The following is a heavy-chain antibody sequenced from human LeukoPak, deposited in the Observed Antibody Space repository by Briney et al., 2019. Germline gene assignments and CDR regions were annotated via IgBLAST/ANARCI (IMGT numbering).Heavy chain of an antibody. CDR3: ARPRAAAGTTSTFDI. CDR2: INPNSGGT. J-gene: IGHJ3*02. Sequence: GASVKVSCKASGYTFTSYYTHWVRQAPGQGLEWMGWINPNSGGTNYAQKFQGRVTMTRDTSISTTYMELSGLRSDDTAVYYCARPRAAAGTTSTFDIWGQGTLVTVSS. D-gene: IGHD6-13*01. V-gene: IGHV1-2*02. CDR1: GYTFTSYY.